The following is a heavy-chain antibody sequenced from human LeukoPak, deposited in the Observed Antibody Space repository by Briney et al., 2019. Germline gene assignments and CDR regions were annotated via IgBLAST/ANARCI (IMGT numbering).Heavy chain of an antibody. CDR3: ARDLPDYDFWSGYYLDYYYGMDV. V-gene: IGHV3-23*01. CDR1: GFTFSSYA. CDR2: ISGGGGST. J-gene: IGHJ6*02. D-gene: IGHD3-3*01. Sequence: GGSLRLSCAASGFTFSSYAMSWVRQAPGKGLEWVSAISGGGGSTYYADSVKGRFTISRDNSKNTLYLQMNSLRAEDTAVYYCARDLPDYDFWSGYYLDYYYGMDVWGQGTTVTVSS.